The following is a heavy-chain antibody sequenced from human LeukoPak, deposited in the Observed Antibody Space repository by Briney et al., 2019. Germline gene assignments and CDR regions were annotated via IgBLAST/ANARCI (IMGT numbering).Heavy chain of an antibody. CDR1: GGSFSGYY. CDR3: ARGAPSFDS. CDR2: INHSGST. V-gene: IGHV4-34*01. Sequence: SETLSLTCAVYGGSFSGYYWSWIRQPPGKGLEWIGEINHSGSTNYNPSLKSRVTISVGTSKNQFSLKVSSVTAADTAVYYCARGAPSFDSWGQGTLVSVSS. J-gene: IGHJ4*02.